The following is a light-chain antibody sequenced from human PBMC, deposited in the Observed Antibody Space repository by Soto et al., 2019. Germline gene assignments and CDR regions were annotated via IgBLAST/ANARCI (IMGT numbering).Light chain of an antibody. CDR3: QQYGSSPGT. Sequence: EIVLTQSPGTLSLSPGERATLSCRASQSFSSSYLAWYQHKPGQAPRLLIYGASSRATGIPDRFSGSGSGTDFTLTISRLEPEDFAVYYCQQYGSSPGTFGQVTKVEIK. J-gene: IGKJ1*01. CDR2: GAS. CDR1: QSFSSSY. V-gene: IGKV3-20*01.